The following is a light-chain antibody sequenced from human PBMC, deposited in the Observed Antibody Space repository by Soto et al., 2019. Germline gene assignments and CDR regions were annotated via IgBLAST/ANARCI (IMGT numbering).Light chain of an antibody. V-gene: IGKV1-5*01. Sequence: GDRVTITCRTSQSISSWLAWYQQKPGKAPKLLIYAASSLESGVPSRFSGSGSGAEFTLTISSLQPDDFVTYYCQQYNSYSATFGQGTKVEI. CDR2: AAS. CDR3: QQYNSYSAT. J-gene: IGKJ1*01. CDR1: QSISSW.